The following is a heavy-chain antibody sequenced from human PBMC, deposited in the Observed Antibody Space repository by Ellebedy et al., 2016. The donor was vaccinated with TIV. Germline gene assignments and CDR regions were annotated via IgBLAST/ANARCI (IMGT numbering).Heavy chain of an antibody. CDR2: INHSGST. V-gene: IGHV4-34*01. Sequence: MPSETLSLTCAVYGASFSGYYWSWIRQPPGKGLEWIGEINHSGSTNCNPSLKSRVTISVDTSKNQFSLKLNSVTAADTAVYYCARVARLGELSLFAFDIWGQGTMVTVSS. CDR1: GASFSGYY. D-gene: IGHD3-16*02. J-gene: IGHJ3*02. CDR3: ARVARLGELSLFAFDI.